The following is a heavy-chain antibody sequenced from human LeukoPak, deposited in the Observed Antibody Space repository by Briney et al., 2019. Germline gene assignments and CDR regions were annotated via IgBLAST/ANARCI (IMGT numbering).Heavy chain of an antibody. CDR2: FDPEDGET. CDR3: ATDLACRSSTSCYDY. D-gene: IGHD2-2*01. V-gene: IGHV1-24*01. J-gene: IGHJ4*02. Sequence: GASVKVSCKVSGYTLTELSMHWVRQAPGKGLEWMGGFDPEDGETIYAQKFQGRVTMTEDTSTDTAYMELSSLRSEDTAVYYCATDLACRSSTSCYDYWGQGTLVTVSS. CDR1: GYTLTELS.